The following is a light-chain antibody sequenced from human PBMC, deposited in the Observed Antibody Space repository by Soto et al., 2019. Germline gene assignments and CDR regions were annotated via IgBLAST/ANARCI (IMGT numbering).Light chain of an antibody. V-gene: IGKV3-11*01. J-gene: IGKJ5*01. CDR3: QQRSNWPPIT. CDR2: GAS. Sequence: EIVLTQSPATLSLSPGERATLSCRARQTVSTYLSWYQHKPGQAPRLLIYGASNRATGIPARFSGSGSGTDFTLTISSLEPEDFAVYYCQQRSNWPPITFGQGTRLEIK. CDR1: QTVSTY.